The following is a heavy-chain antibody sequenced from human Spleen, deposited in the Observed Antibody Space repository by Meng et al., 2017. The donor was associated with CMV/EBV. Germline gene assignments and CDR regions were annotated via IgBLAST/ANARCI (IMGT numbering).Heavy chain of an antibody. CDR1: GYTFTNYD. CDR3: ARGDWRSSTLDS. CDR2: MNPNSGDT. D-gene: IGHD1-26*01. V-gene: IGHV1-8*01. J-gene: IGHJ6*02. Sequence: ASVKVSCKASGYTFTNYDINWVRQAAGQGLEWMGWMNPNSGDTGYAQKFPGRVIMTRSTSISTAYLELSSLRSEDTAVYYCARGDWRSSTLDSWGQGTTVTVSS.